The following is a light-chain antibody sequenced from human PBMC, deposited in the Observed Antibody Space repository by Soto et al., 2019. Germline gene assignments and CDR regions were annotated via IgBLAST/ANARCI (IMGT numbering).Light chain of an antibody. J-gene: IGLJ2*01. CDR1: CSNIGSHT. CDR2: SDN. Sequence: QSVLTQPNSASGTPGQRVTISCSGSCSNIGSHTLNWYQQLPGSAPSLLIYSDNQRPSGVPDRFSGSTSGTSASLAISGLQSEDEAEYYCAAWDDTLNAAVFGGGTKLTVL. CDR3: AAWDDTLNAAV. V-gene: IGLV1-44*01.